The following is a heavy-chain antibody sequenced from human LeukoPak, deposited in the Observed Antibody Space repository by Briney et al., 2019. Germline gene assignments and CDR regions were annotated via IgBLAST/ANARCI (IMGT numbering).Heavy chain of an antibody. CDR2: ISGSGGDT. CDR3: AKVRFDSSGYYYTYYYYGMDV. J-gene: IGHJ6*02. D-gene: IGHD3-22*01. Sequence: GESLRLSCAASGFTFSSFAMIWVRQAPGKGLEWVSGISGSGGDTYYADSVKGRFTVSRDNSKSTLYLQMTSLRAGDTAVYFCAKVRFDSSGYYYTYYYYGMDVWGQGTTVIVSS. V-gene: IGHV3-23*01. CDR1: GFTFSSFA.